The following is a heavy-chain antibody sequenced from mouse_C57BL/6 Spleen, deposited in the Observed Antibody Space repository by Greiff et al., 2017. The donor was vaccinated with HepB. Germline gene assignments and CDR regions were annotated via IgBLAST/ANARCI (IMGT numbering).Heavy chain of an antibody. V-gene: IGHV1-7*01. CDR1: GYTFTSYW. J-gene: IGHJ3*01. CDR2: INPSSGYT. D-gene: IGHD2-4*01. Sequence: QVQLQQSGAELAKPGASVKLSCKASGYTFTSYWMHWVKQRPGQGLEWIGYINPSSGYTTYNQKFKDKATLTADKSSSTAYMQLSSLTYEDSAVYYCAKHDYDAWFAYWGQGTLVTVSA. CDR3: AKHDYDAWFAY.